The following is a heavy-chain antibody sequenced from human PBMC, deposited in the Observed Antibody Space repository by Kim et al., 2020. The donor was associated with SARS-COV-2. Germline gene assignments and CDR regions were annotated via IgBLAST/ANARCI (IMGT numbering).Heavy chain of an antibody. CDR1: GFTFSSYA. Sequence: GGSLRLSCAASGFTFSSYAMSWVRQAPGKGLEWVSAISGSGGSTYYADSVKGRFTISRDNSKNTLYLQMNSLRAEDTAVYYCANPSRSGSHKGGFDPWGQGTLVTVSS. CDR3: ANPSRSGSHKGGFDP. J-gene: IGHJ5*02. CDR2: ISGSGGST. V-gene: IGHV3-23*01. D-gene: IGHD1-26*01.